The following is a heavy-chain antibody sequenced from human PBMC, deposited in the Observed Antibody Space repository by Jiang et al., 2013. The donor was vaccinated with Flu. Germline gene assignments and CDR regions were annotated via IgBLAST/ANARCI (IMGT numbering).Heavy chain of an antibody. V-gene: IGHV4-61*02. CDR1: GGSISSGSYY. CDR3: ARDSGIAAAGVYYYYGMDV. D-gene: IGHD6-13*01. Sequence: GPGLVKPSQTLSLTCTVSGGSISSGSYYWSWIRQPAGKGLEWIGRIYTSGSTNYNPSLKSRVTISVDTSKNQFSLKLSSVTAADTAVYYCARDSGIAAAGVYYYYGMDVWGQGTTVTV. J-gene: IGHJ6*02. CDR2: IYTSGST.